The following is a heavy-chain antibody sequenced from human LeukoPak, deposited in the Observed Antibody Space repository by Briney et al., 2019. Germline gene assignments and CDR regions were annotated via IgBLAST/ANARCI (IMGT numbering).Heavy chain of an antibody. Sequence: SETLSLTCTVSGGSINSYYWSWIRQPAGKGLEWIGRIYTSGSTNYTPSLKSRVTMSVDTSRNQFSLKLSSVTAADTAVYYCARGAYYYDSSGLGLGYWGQGTLVTVSS. V-gene: IGHV4-4*07. CDR2: IYTSGST. J-gene: IGHJ4*02. CDR3: ARGAYYYDSSGLGLGY. D-gene: IGHD3-22*01. CDR1: GGSINSYY.